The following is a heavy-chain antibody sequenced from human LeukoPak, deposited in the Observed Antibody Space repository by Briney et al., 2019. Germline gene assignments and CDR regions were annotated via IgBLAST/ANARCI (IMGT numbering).Heavy chain of an antibody. V-gene: IGHV1-18*01. D-gene: IGHD2-21*02. J-gene: IGHJ4*02. CDR3: ARLNCGGDCYGGFDY. CDR2: ISAYSGYT. Sequence: GASVKVSCKASGYTFTNYGISWVRQAPGQGLEWMGWISAYSGYTHYAQKIQGRVTVTTEASTSTAYMELRSLTSYDTAVYYCARLNCGGDCYGGFDYWGQGTLVTVSS. CDR1: GYTFTNYG.